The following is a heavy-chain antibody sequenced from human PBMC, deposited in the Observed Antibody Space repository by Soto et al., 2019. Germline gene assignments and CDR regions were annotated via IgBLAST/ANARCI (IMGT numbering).Heavy chain of an antibody. Sequence: EVQLLESGGGLVQPGGSLRLSCAASGFTFSSYAMSWVRQAPGKGLEWVSGISGSGDSTYYADSVKGRFTISRDNSQNTGYLQMNSLRAEDTAVYYCASGLRLGHDYWGQGALVTVSS. CDR1: GFTFSSYA. V-gene: IGHV3-23*01. CDR2: ISGSGDST. J-gene: IGHJ4*02. D-gene: IGHD3-16*01. CDR3: ASGLRLGHDY.